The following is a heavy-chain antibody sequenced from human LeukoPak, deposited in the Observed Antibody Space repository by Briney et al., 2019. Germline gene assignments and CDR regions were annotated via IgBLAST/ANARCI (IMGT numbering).Heavy chain of an antibody. CDR1: GGSISSSSYY. V-gene: IGHV4-39*07. D-gene: IGHD5-12*01. J-gene: IGHJ3*02. CDR2: IYYSGST. CDR3: ARDSGYEPAFDI. Sequence: SETLSLTCTVSGGSISSSSYYWGWIRQPPGKGLEWIGSIYYSGSTYYNPSLKSRVTISVDTSKNQFSLKLSSVTAADTAVYYCARDSGYEPAFDIWGQGTMVTVSS.